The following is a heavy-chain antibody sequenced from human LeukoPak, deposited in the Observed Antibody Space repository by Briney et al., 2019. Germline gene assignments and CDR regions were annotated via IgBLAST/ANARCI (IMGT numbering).Heavy chain of an antibody. J-gene: IGHJ1*01. CDR2: IYITGST. V-gene: IGHV4-61*02. CDR3: AKSWGYAANSLHIQH. D-gene: IGHD4-23*01. CDR1: GDSIRSGSFH. Sequence: SETQSLTCSVSGDSIRSGSFHWNWIRQPAGKGLEWIGRIYITGSTDYDPSLKSRVTMSVDTSNNQFSLKLTSVTAADTAVYYCAKSWGYAANSLHIQHWGQGARVIVSA.